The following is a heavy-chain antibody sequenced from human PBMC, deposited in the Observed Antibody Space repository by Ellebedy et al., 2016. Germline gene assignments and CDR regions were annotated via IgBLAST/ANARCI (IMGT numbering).Heavy chain of an antibody. CDR1: GYNFTSYG. CDR3: ARGDYGGSADYYYGMDV. Sequence: ASVKVSCXASGYNFTSYGISWVRQAPGQGLEWMGWISAYNGNTNYAQKLQGRVTMTTDTSTSTAYMELRSLRSDDTAVYYCARGDYGGSADYYYGMDVWGQGTTVTVSS. J-gene: IGHJ6*02. CDR2: ISAYNGNT. D-gene: IGHD4-23*01. V-gene: IGHV1-18*01.